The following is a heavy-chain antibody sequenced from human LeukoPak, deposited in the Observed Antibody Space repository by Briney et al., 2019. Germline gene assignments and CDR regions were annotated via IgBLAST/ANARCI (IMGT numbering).Heavy chain of an antibody. CDR1: GFSFSRYS. D-gene: IGHD1-1*01. CDR2: ISNGSTSI. CDR3: ARVTGTTAGDH. J-gene: IGHJ5*02. Sequence: GGSLRVSCVASGFSFSRYSMDWVRQAPGKGLEWVSSISNGSTSIYYADSVKGRFTISRDNAKNSLYLQMNSLRAEDTAVYYCARVTGTTAGDHWGQGTLVSVSS. V-gene: IGHV3-21*01.